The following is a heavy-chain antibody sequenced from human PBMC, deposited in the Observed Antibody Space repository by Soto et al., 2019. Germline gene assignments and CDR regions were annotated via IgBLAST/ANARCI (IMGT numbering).Heavy chain of an antibody. V-gene: IGHV1-69*13. D-gene: IGHD3-22*01. CDR1: GGTFSSYA. J-gene: IGHJ4*02. Sequence: VASVKVSCKASGGTFSSYAISWVRQAPGQGLEWMGGIIPIFGTANYAQKFQGRVTITADESTSTAYMELSSLRSEDTAVYYCARGYYYDSSGYYSNAYYFDYWGQGTLVTVSS. CDR2: IIPIFGTA. CDR3: ARGYYYDSSGYYSNAYYFDY.